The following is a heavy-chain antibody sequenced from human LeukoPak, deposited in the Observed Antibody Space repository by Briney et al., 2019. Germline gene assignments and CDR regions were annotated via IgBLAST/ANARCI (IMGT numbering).Heavy chain of an antibody. Sequence: GGSLRLSCAASGFTFSSYETNWVRQAPGKGLEGVSYISSSGSTIYYADSVKGRFTISRDNAKNSLYLQMNSLRAEDTAVYYCARPGYSYGYYYYYYMDVWGKGTTVTVSS. CDR1: GFTFSSYE. V-gene: IGHV3-48*03. CDR2: ISSSGSTI. J-gene: IGHJ6*03. D-gene: IGHD5-18*01. CDR3: ARPGYSYGYYYYYYMDV.